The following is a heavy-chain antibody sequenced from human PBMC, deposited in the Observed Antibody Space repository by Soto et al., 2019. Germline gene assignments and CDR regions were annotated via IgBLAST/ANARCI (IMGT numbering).Heavy chain of an antibody. Sequence: GGSLRLSCAASGFTFSNYAMSWVRQAPGKGLEWVSALSGSADSTYYADSVKGRFTISRDNSKNTLYLQMNTLRAEDTAVYYCARGALLGKLSQRDYGGQGPLVTVSS. V-gene: IGHV3-23*01. J-gene: IGHJ4*02. CDR2: LSGSADST. CDR3: ARGALLGKLSQRDY. CDR1: GFTFSNYA. D-gene: IGHD3-16*02.